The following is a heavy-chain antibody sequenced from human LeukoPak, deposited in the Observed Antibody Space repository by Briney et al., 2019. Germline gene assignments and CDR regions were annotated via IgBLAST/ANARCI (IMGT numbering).Heavy chain of an antibody. Sequence: GGSLRLSCAASGFTFSSYGMPWVRQAPGKGLEWVAVIWYDGSNKYYADSVKGRFTISRDNSKNTLYLQMNSLRAEDTAVYYCARDPLGYCSGGSCYLLDYWGQGTLVTVSS. D-gene: IGHD2-15*01. J-gene: IGHJ4*02. V-gene: IGHV3-33*01. CDR1: GFTFSSYG. CDR2: IWYDGSNK. CDR3: ARDPLGYCSGGSCYLLDY.